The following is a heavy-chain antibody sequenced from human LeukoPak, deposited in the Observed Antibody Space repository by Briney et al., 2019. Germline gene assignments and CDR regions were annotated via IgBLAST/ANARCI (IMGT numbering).Heavy chain of an antibody. J-gene: IGHJ5*02. CDR1: GFTFSSYS. D-gene: IGHD3-10*01. V-gene: IGHV3-21*03. CDR2: ISSSSSYI. Sequence: GGSLRLSCAASGFTFSSYSMNWVRQAPGKGLEWVSSISSSSSYIYYADSGKGRFTLSRDNAKNSLYPQMNSLRAEDTAVYYCARDPYGSGSYYWGFDPWGQGTLVTVSS. CDR3: ARDPYGSGSYYWGFDP.